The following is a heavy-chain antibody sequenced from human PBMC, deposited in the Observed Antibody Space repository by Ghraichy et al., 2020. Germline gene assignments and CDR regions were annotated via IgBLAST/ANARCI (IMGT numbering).Heavy chain of an antibody. D-gene: IGHD3-10*01. V-gene: IGHV3-23*01. CDR1: GFTFSSYA. CDR3: ARDTDPYAYPTWFGTYNYYYYYGMDV. CDR2: ISGSGGST. Sequence: GGSLRLSCAASGFTFSSYAMSWVRQAPGKGLEWVSAISGSGGSTYYADSVKGRFTISRDNSKNTLYLQMNSLRAEDTAVYYCARDTDPYAYPTWFGTYNYYYYYGMDVWGQGTTVTVSS. J-gene: IGHJ6*02.